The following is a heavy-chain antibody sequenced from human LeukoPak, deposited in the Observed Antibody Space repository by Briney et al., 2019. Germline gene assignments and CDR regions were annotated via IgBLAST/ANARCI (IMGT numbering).Heavy chain of an antibody. V-gene: IGHV4-39*01. D-gene: IGHD3-9*01. J-gene: IGHJ4*02. CDR2: IYYSGST. CDR1: SGSISSSSYY. Sequence: SETLSFTCTVSSGSISSSSYYWGWIRQPPGKGLEWIGSIYYSGSTYYNPSLKSRVTISVDTSKNQFSLKLNSVTAADTAVYYCARRPTYYDTLTGYYKPSVTFDYWGQGTLVTVSS. CDR3: ARRPTYYDTLTGYYKPSVTFDY.